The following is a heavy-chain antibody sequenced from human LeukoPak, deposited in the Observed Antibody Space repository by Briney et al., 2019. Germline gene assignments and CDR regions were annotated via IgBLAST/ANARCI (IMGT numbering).Heavy chain of an antibody. CDR3: ARRLTTGTNDY. CDR2: IYYTGTT. CDR1: GDSISSYY. V-gene: IGHV4-59*08. D-gene: IGHD1-7*01. Sequence: PSETLSLTCTVSGDSISSYYWSWIRQPPGKGLEWIGYIYYTGTTNYNPSLKSRLIISVDTSKSQFSLRLSSVTAADTAVYYCARRLTTGTNDYWGQGTLVTVSS. J-gene: IGHJ4*02.